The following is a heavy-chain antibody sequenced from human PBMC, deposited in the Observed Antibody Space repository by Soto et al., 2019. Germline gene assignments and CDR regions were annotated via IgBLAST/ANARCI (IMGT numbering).Heavy chain of an antibody. V-gene: IGHV3-33*01. Sequence: GGSLRLSCAASGFTVSSYGMHWVRQASGKGLEWVAVRWYDGSNKYYADSVKGRFTISRDNSKNTLYLQMNSLRAEDTAVYYCATERVVVVPAALKSEYYFDYWGQGTLVTVSS. D-gene: IGHD2-2*01. J-gene: IGHJ4*02. CDR3: ATERVVVVPAALKSEYYFDY. CDR2: RWYDGSNK. CDR1: GFTVSSYG.